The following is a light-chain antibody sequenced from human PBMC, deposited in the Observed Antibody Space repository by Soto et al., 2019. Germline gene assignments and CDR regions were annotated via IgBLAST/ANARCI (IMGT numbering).Light chain of an antibody. V-gene: IGLV2-14*02. Sequence: QSALTQPASVSGSPGQSITISCTGTFSDVGSYNLVSWYQQHPGKAPKLMIYEDTKRPSGVSNRFSGSKSGYTASLTISGLQAEDEADYYCSSYTISSTYVFGSGTKLTVL. CDR3: SSYTISSTYV. CDR1: FSDVGSYNL. J-gene: IGLJ1*01. CDR2: EDT.